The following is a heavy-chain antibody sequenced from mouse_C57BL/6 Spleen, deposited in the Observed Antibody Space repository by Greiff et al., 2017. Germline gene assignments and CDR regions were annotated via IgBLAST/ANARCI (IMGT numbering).Heavy chain of an antibody. CDR2: IYPSDSET. D-gene: IGHD1-1*01. CDR1: GYTFTSYW. V-gene: IGHV1-61*01. CDR3: AREDYYYGSSYDAMDY. J-gene: IGHJ4*01. Sequence: QVQLQQPGAELVRPGSSVKLSCKASGYTFTSYWMDWVKQRPGQGLEWIGNIYPSDSETHYNQKFKDKATLTVDKSYSTAYMQLSSLTSEDSAVYYCAREDYYYGSSYDAMDYWGQGTSVTVSS.